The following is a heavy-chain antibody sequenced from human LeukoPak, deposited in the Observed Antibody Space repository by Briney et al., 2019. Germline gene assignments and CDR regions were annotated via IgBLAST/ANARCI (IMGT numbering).Heavy chain of an antibody. V-gene: IGHV3-7*01. J-gene: IGHJ3*02. Sequence: GGSLRLSCEASGFTFSSSWMSWVRQGPGKALEWVASINPDTSEIHYVDAVRGRFTISRDNAKNSLYLQMNSLRAEDTAVYYCAKDLWSGSYYLLDAFDIWGQGTMVTVSS. CDR3: AKDLWSGSYYLLDAFDI. CDR2: INPDTSEI. CDR1: GFTFSSSW. D-gene: IGHD1-26*01.